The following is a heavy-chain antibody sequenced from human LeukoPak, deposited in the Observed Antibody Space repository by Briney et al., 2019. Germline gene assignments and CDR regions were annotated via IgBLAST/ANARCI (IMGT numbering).Heavy chain of an antibody. CDR2: INWNGGTT. CDR1: GFTFDDYG. CDR3: ARARSYCSDSGCYRYYFDY. Sequence: GGSLRLSCAASGFTFDDYGMSWVRQAPGKGLEWVSHINWNGGTTYYADSVEGRFTISRDNVRNSLFLEMSSLRAEDTALYYCARARSYCSDSGCYRYYFDYWGLGTLVTVSS. V-gene: IGHV3-20*04. D-gene: IGHD6-19*01. J-gene: IGHJ4*02.